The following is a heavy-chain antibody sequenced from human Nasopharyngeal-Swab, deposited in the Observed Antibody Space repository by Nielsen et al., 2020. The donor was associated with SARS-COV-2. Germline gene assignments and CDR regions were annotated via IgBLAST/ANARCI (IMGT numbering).Heavy chain of an antibody. D-gene: IGHD3-3*01. CDR2: IWYDGSNK. V-gene: IGHV3-33*01. J-gene: IGHJ5*02. Sequence: WIRQPPGKGLEWVAVIWYDGSNKYYADSVKGRFTISRDNSKSTLYLQMNSLRAEDTAVYYCARDSYDFWSGYYLEESWFDPWGQGTLVTVSS. CDR3: ARDSYDFWSGYYLEESWFDP.